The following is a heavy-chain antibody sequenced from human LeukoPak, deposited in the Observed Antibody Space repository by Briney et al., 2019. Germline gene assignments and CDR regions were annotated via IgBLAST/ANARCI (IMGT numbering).Heavy chain of an antibody. V-gene: IGHV3-30*03. CDR2: ISYDGSNK. CDR1: GFTFSSYG. J-gene: IGHJ4*02. D-gene: IGHD5-24*01. CDR3: ACGRDGYNYAY. Sequence: GGSLRLSCAASGFTFSSYGMHWVRQAPGKGLEWVAVISYDGSNKYYADSVKGRFTISRDNAKNTLYLQMNSLRAEDTAVYYCACGRDGYNYAYWGQGTLVTVSS.